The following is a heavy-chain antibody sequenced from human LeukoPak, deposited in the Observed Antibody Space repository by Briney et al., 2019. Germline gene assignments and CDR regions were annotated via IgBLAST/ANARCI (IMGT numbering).Heavy chain of an antibody. J-gene: IGHJ4*02. Sequence: GGSLRLSCAASGFIFSSYAMSWVRQAPGKGLEWVSAISGSGGSTYYADSVKGRFTISRDNSKNTLYLQMNSLRAEDTAVYYCAKGVERVVAADTFDYWGQGTLVTVSS. CDR3: AKGVERVVAADTFDY. D-gene: IGHD2-15*01. V-gene: IGHV3-23*01. CDR1: GFIFSSYA. CDR2: ISGSGGST.